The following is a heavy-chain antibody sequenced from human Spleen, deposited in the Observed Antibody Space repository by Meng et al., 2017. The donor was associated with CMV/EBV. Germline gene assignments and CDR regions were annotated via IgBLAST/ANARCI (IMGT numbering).Heavy chain of an antibody. CDR3: ARSTYCNTFSCSLLRADHYIGLDV. J-gene: IGHJ6*02. CDR2: IDHRGST. Sequence: ESLKISCAASGFTFSSYAMSWVRQAPGKGLEWIGEIDHRGSTNYNPSLKSRVTISVDTSKNQFSLRVTSVTAADTAMYYCARSTYCNTFSCSLLRADHYIGLDVWGPGTTVTVSS. V-gene: IGHV4-34*01. CDR1: GFTFSSYA. D-gene: IGHD2/OR15-2a*01.